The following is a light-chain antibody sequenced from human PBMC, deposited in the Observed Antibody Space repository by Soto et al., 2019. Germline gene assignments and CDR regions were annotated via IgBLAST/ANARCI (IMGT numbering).Light chain of an antibody. CDR2: GAS. CDR1: QSIGSN. J-gene: IGKJ5*01. Sequence: EIIVTQSPATLSVSPGERATLSCRASQSIGSNLAWYQHKPGQAPRLLIYGASTRATDIPARFSGSGSGTDFTLTISSLQSEDFAVYYCQQAHNWSPPITFGQGTRLEIK. V-gene: IGKV3-15*01. CDR3: QQAHNWSPPIT.